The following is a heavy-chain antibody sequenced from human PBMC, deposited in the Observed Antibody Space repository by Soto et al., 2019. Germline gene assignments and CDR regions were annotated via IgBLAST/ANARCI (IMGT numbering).Heavy chain of an antibody. CDR3: AKGEAGAFDI. Sequence: GESLKISCAASGFTFSSYAMSWVRQAPGKGLEWVSAISGSGGSTYYADSVKGRFTISRDNSKNTLYLQMNSLRAEDTAVYYCAKGEAGAFDIWGQGTMVTVSS. V-gene: IGHV3-23*01. D-gene: IGHD6-25*01. CDR1: GFTFSSYA. CDR2: ISGSGGST. J-gene: IGHJ3*02.